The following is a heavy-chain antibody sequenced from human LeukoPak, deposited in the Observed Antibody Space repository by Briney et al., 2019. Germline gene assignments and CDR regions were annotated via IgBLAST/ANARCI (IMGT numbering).Heavy chain of an antibody. D-gene: IGHD6-13*01. Sequence: PGGSLRLSCAASAFTFNSYAMHRVRQAPGKGLEWVAVISYDGSNKYYADSVKGRFTISRDNSKNTLYLQVNSLRAEDTAVYYCTRDGEAAGGSFNFDYWGQGTLVTVSS. J-gene: IGHJ4*02. CDR2: ISYDGSNK. CDR1: AFTFNSYA. CDR3: TRDGEAAGGSFNFDY. V-gene: IGHV3-30*04.